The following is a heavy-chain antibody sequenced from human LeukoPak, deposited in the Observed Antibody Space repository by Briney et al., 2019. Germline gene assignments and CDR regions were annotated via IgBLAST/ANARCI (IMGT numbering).Heavy chain of an antibody. D-gene: IGHD3-3*01. CDR1: GFTFSSYG. Sequence: GGSLRLSCAASGFTFSSYGMPRVRQAPGKGLEWVAVISYDGSNKYYADSVKGRFTISRDNAKNSLYLQMNSLRAEDTAVYYCARDLDRTLRFLEWLPDAFDIWGQGTMVTVSS. CDR2: ISYDGSNK. V-gene: IGHV3-30*03. CDR3: ARDLDRTLRFLEWLPDAFDI. J-gene: IGHJ3*02.